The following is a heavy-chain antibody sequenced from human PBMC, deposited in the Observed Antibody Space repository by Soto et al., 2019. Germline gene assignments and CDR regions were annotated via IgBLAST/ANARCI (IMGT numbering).Heavy chain of an antibody. D-gene: IGHD6-13*01. J-gene: IGHJ5*02. CDR3: ARGGVVQQQLVHHSGLADRWFDP. V-gene: IGHV4-39*01. Sequence: SETLSLTCTVSGGSISSRSHYWGWIRQSPGKGLEWIGSIYYTGSIQYNPSLKGRVTISVDTSKNQFSLKLSSVTAADTAVYYCARGGVVQQQLVHHSGLADRWFDPWGQGTLVTVSS. CDR2: IYYTGSI. CDR1: GGSISSRSHY.